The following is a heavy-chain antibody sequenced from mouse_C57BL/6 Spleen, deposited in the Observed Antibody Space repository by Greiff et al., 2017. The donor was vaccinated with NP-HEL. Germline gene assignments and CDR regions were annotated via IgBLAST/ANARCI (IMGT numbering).Heavy chain of an antibody. J-gene: IGHJ4*01. CDR1: GYAFSSSW. V-gene: IGHV1-82*01. CDR3: ARGDDDYFLDY. Sequence: QVQLQQSGPELVKPGASVKISCKASGYAFSSSWMNWVKQRPGKGLEWIGRIYPGDGDTNYNGKFKGKATLTADKSSSTAYMQLSSLTSEDSAVYFCARGDDDYFLDYWGQGTSVTVSS. D-gene: IGHD2-3*01. CDR2: IYPGDGDT.